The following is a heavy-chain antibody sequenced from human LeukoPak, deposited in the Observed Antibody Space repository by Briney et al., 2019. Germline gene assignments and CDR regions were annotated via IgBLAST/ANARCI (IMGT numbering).Heavy chain of an antibody. CDR3: ARRTSGAFAI. Sequence: GGSLRLSCAASGFPFSDHEMNWVRQAPGRGLEWVSYISSSGSDKYYPDSVKGRFAISRDNAKNSLYLQMNSLRAEDTAVYYCARRTSGAFAIWGQGTKVTVSS. V-gene: IGHV3-48*03. J-gene: IGHJ3*02. CDR2: ISSSGSDK. CDR1: GFPFSDHE.